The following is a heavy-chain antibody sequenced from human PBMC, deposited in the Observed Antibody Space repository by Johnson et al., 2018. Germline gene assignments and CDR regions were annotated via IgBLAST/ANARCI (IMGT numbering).Heavy chain of an antibody. CDR2: IYYSGST. J-gene: IGHJ6*02. CDR3: ARGRKWLRLRDYYYAMDV. Sequence: QVQLQESGPGLVKPSQTLSLTCIVSGGSISSGAYYWSWIRQHPGKGLEWIGYIYYSGSTYYNPSLKSRVTISVDTSKNQFSLKLSSVTVADTAVYYCARGRKWLRLRDYYYAMDVWGQGTAVTVSS. D-gene: IGHD5-12*01. V-gene: IGHV4-31*03. CDR1: GGSISSGAYY.